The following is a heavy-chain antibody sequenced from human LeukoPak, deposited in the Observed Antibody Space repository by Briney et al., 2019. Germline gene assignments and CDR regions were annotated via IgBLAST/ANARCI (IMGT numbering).Heavy chain of an antibody. V-gene: IGHV4-30-4*08. D-gene: IGHD2-15*01. CDR3: ARVVVVAATGIRFDP. Sequence: LQTLFLTCTVSGGSISSGDYYWSWIRQPPGKGLEWIGYIYYSGSTYYNPSLKSRVTISVDTSKDQFSLKLSSVTAADTAVYYCARVVVVAATGIRFDPWGQGTLVTVSS. J-gene: IGHJ5*02. CDR1: GGSISSGDYY. CDR2: IYYSGST.